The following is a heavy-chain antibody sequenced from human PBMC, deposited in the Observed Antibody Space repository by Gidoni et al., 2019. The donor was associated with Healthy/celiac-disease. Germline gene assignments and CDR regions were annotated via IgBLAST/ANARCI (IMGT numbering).Heavy chain of an antibody. J-gene: IGHJ5*02. CDR1: GGSFSGYY. V-gene: IGHV4-34*01. Sequence: QVQLQQWGAGLLKPSETLSLTCAVYGGSFSGYYWRWIRQPPGKGLEWIGEINHSGSTNYNPCLKSRVTISVDTSKNQFSLKLSSVTAADTAVYYCARGRITIVGVVMSYKNWCDPWGQGTLVTVSS. D-gene: IGHD3-3*01. CDR3: ARGRITIVGVVMSYKNWCDP. CDR2: INHSGST.